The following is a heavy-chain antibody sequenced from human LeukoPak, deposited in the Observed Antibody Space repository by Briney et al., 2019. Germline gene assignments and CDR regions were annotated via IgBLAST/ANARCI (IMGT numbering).Heavy chain of an antibody. V-gene: IGHV3-30*03. J-gene: IGHJ4*02. CDR3: ATQCGGNCRDDY. CDR1: GFTFSHHG. D-gene: IGHD1-1*01. Sequence: GGSLRLSCAASGFTFSHHGMQWVRQAPGKGLEWVALISSDGSSKYHADSVKDRFTISRDNSKNTLYLQMNSLRPEDTAVYYCATQCGGNCRDDYWGQGTLVTVSS. CDR2: ISSDGSSK.